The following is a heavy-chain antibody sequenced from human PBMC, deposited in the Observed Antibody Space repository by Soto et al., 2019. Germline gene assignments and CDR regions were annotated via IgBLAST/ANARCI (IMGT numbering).Heavy chain of an antibody. CDR2: IYHSGST. V-gene: IGHV4-4*02. CDR1: GGSISSSNW. Sequence: QVQLQESGPGLVKPSGTLSLTCAVSGGSISSSNWWSWVRQPPGKGLEWIGEIYHSGSTNYNPSLKSRVTISVDKTKNQFSLKLSSVTAADTAVYYCARVLLHPNVDTDWYFDLWGRGTLVTVSS. J-gene: IGHJ2*01. CDR3: ARVLLHPNVDTDWYFDL. D-gene: IGHD5-18*01.